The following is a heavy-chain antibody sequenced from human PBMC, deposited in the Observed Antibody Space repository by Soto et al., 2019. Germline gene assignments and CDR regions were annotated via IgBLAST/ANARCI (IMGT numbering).Heavy chain of an antibody. CDR2: ISAYNGNT. CDR3: ARASPPVDY. J-gene: IGHJ4*02. D-gene: IGHD6-6*01. V-gene: IGHV1-18*01. CDR1: GYTFTSYG. Sequence: QVQLVQSGAEVKKPGASVKVSCKASGYTFTSYGISWVRQAPGQGLEWMGWISAYNGNTNHAQKLQGRVALTTNTSTSTAYMELRSMRSDDKAVYSFARASPPVDYWGQRTLVTVSA.